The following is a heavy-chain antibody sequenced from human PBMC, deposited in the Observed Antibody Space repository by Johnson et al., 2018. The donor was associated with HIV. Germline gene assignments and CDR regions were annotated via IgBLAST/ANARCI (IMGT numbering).Heavy chain of an antibody. J-gene: IGHJ3*02. D-gene: IGHD6-13*01. CDR2: IRYDGSNK. CDR3: AKEANTYSSSWYGYAFDI. CDR1: GFTFSSYG. V-gene: IGHV3-30*02. Sequence: QVQLVESGGGVVQPGGPLRLSCAASGFTFSSYGMHWVRQAPGKGLEWVAFIRYDGSNKYYADSVKGRFTISRDNSKNTLYLQMNSLRAEDTAVYYCAKEANTYSSSWYGYAFDIWGQGTMVTVSS.